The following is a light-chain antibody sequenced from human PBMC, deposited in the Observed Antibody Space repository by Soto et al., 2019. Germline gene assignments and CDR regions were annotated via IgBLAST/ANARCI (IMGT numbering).Light chain of an antibody. CDR1: QTVSSRY. CDR2: AAS. V-gene: IGKV3-20*01. Sequence: IVLTQSPGTLSLSPGQRATLSCRASQTVSSRYFSWYQQKPGQAPRLLIYAASVRATGFPDRFSGSGSGTDFTLTISRLEPEDVAVYYCHQYGNSPGTFGQGTKVEI. J-gene: IGKJ1*01. CDR3: HQYGNSPGT.